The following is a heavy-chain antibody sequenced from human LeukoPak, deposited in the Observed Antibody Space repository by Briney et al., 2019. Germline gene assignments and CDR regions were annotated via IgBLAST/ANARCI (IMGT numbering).Heavy chain of an antibody. D-gene: IGHD2-2*01. CDR2: MNPNSGNT. CDR3: ASGGEYCSSTSCYLIGFDY. Sequence: ASVKVSCKASGYTFTSYDINWVRQATGQGLEWMGCMNPNSGNTGYAQKFQGRVTITRNTSISTAYMELSSLRSEDTAVYYCASGGEYCSSTSCYLIGFDYWGQGTLVTVSS. J-gene: IGHJ4*02. V-gene: IGHV1-8*03. CDR1: GYTFTSYD.